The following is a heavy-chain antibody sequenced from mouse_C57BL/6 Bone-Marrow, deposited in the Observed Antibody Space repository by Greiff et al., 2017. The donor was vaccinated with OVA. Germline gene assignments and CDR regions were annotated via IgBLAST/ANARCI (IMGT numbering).Heavy chain of an antibody. D-gene: IGHD6-1*01. Sequence: VQLQQPGAELVMPGASVKLSCKASGYTFTSYWMHWVKQRPGQGLEWIGEIDPSDSYTNYNQKFKGKSTLTVDKSSSTAYMQLSSLTSEDSAVYYCARTSSPYAMDYWGQGTSVTVSS. CDR1: GYTFTSYW. CDR3: ARTSSPYAMDY. J-gene: IGHJ4*01. V-gene: IGHV1-69*01. CDR2: IDPSDSYT.